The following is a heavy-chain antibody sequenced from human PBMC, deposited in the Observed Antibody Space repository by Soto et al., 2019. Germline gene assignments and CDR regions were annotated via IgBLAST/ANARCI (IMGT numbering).Heavy chain of an antibody. Sequence: SETLSLTCTVSGGSVSSGSYYWSWIRQPPGKGLEWIGYIYYSGSTNYNSSLKSRVTISVDTSKNQFSLKLSSVTAADTAVYYCARQDIAAADEYYFDYWGQGTLVTVSS. V-gene: IGHV4-61*01. CDR2: IYYSGST. D-gene: IGHD6-13*01. CDR1: GGSVSSGSYY. J-gene: IGHJ4*02. CDR3: ARQDIAAADEYYFDY.